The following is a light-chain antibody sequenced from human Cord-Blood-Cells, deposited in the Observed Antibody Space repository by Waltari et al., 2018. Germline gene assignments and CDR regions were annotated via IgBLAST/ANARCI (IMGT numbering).Light chain of an antibody. V-gene: IGKV1-39*01. CDR3: QQSYSTWT. CDR2: AAS. CDR1: QSISSY. Sequence: DIDKNQSPSSLSASVGARVTITCPASQSISSYLNWYQQKPGKAPKLLIYAASSLQSGVPSRFSGSGSGTDFTLTISSRQPEYFATYYCQQSYSTWTFGQGTKVEIK. J-gene: IGKJ1*01.